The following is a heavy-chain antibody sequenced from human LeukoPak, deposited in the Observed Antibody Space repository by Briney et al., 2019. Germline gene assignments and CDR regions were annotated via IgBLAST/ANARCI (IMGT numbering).Heavy chain of an antibody. CDR2: ISGSGGST. V-gene: IGHV3-23*01. Sequence: TGGSLRLSCAASGFTFSSYAMSWVRQAPGRGLEWVSAISGSGGSTYYADSVKGRFTISRDNSKNTLYLQMNSLRAEDTAVYYCAKDPPRVYCSSTSCYRYWGQGTLVTVSS. CDR3: AKDPPRVYCSSTSCYRY. J-gene: IGHJ4*02. CDR1: GFTFSSYA. D-gene: IGHD2-2*01.